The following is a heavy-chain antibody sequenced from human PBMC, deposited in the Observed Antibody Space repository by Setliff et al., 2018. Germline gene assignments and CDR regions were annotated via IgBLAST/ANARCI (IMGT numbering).Heavy chain of an antibody. CDR2: ISSNGGST. Sequence: LRLSCSASGFTFSSYAMHWVRQAPGKGLEYVSAISSNGGSTYYADSVKGRFTISRDDSKNTLYLQMSSLRAEDTAVYYCVKFGMGRYYNFWSGRNYYYYYYMDVWGKGTTVTVSS. CDR1: GFTFSSYA. V-gene: IGHV3-64D*09. J-gene: IGHJ6*03. D-gene: IGHD3-3*01. CDR3: VKFGMGRYYNFWSGRNYYYYYYMDV.